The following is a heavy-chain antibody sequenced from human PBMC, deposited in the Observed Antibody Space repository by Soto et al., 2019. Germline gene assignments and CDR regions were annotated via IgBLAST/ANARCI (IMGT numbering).Heavy chain of an antibody. D-gene: IGHD3-16*01. V-gene: IGHV1-18*01. J-gene: IGHJ6*02. CDR2: INTYNGNT. Sequence: ASVKVYCKASGYSFTRYGIAWARQAPGQGLEWMGWINTYNGNTNYAQNLQGRVTLTTDTFTSTAYMELTSLRSNDTAIYYCAMVDVYVTPSPQDVWGQGTTVTVSS. CDR1: GYSFTRYG. CDR3: AMVDVYVTPSPQDV.